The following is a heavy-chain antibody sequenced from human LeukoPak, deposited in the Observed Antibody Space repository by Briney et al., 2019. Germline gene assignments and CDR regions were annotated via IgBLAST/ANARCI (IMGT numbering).Heavy chain of an antibody. D-gene: IGHD2-2*01. V-gene: IGHV1-46*01. CDR1: GYTFTSYY. J-gene: IGHJ6*03. Sequence: GASVKVSCKASGYTFTSYYMHWVRQAPGQGLEWMGIINPSGGSTSYAQKFQGRVTMTRDTSTSTVYMELSSLRSEDTAVYYCARDGYCSSTSCPNYYYYYMDVWGKGTTVTVSS. CDR2: INPSGGST. CDR3: ARDGYCSSTSCPNYYYYYMDV.